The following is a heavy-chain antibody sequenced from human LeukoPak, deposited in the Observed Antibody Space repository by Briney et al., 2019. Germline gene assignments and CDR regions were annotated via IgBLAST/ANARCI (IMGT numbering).Heavy chain of an antibody. J-gene: IGHJ2*01. CDR3: ARRGTAPHVRYFDL. CDR1: GSSFTSYW. Sequence: PGASLQISCQGSGSSFTSYWIGWVRQLPGKGLEWMGIIYPGDSDTRYSPSFQGQVTISANKSISAAYLQWSSLKASDTAMYYCARRGTAPHVRYFDLWGRGTLVTVPS. V-gene: IGHV5-51*01. D-gene: IGHD3-16*01. CDR2: IYPGDSDT.